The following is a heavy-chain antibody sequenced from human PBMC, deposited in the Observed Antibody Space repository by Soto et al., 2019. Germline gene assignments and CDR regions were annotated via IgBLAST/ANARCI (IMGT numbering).Heavy chain of an antibody. V-gene: IGHV4-30-2*03. Sequence: SETLSLTCAVSGGSISSGGYSLSWIRQPPGKGLEWIGYIYYSGSTYYNPSLKSRVTISVDTSKNQFSLKLSSVTAADTAVYYCARRDSSGWFEYYFDYWGQGTLVTVSS. CDR1: GGSISSGGYS. J-gene: IGHJ4*02. D-gene: IGHD6-19*01. CDR2: IYYSGST. CDR3: ARRDSSGWFEYYFDY.